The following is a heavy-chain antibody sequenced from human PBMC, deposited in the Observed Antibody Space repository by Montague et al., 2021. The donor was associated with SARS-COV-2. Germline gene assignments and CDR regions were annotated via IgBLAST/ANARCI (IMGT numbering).Heavy chain of an antibody. J-gene: IGHJ6*02. CDR3: ARAYYGSSGYWGGYYYYGMDV. Sequence: SLRLSCAASGFTFSSYDMHWVRQATGKGLEWVSAIGTAGYTYYPGSVKGRFTISRENAKNSLYLQMNSLRAGDTAVYYCARAYYGSSGYWGGYYYYGMDVWGQGTTVTVSS. V-gene: IGHV3-13*04. D-gene: IGHD3-22*01. CDR1: GFTFSSYD. CDR2: IGTAGYT.